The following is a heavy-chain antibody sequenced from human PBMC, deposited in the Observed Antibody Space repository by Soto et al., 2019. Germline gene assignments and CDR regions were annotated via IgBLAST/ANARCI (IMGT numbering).Heavy chain of an antibody. CDR3: ARDLAKGGGSAGFDY. CDR2: INPKSGGT. Sequence: ASVKVSCKASGGTFSSYRINWVRQAPGQGLEWMGWINPKSGGTKYPQKFQGRVTMTRDTSLSTVYMALTRLTSDDTAVYYCARDLAKGGGSAGFDYWGQGTLVTVSS. V-gene: IGHV1-2*02. CDR1: GGTFSSYR. D-gene: IGHD1-26*01. J-gene: IGHJ4*02.